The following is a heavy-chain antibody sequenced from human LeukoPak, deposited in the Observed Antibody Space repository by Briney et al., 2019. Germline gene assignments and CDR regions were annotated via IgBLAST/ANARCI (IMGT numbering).Heavy chain of an antibody. D-gene: IGHD4-11*01. Sequence: ASVKVSCKASGYTFTSYGISWVRQAPEQGLEWMGWISAYNGNTNYAQKLQGRVTMTTDTSTSTAYMELRSLRSDDTAVYYCARQPGTTVTSDNWFDPWGQGTLVTVSS. CDR3: ARQPGTTVTSDNWFDP. J-gene: IGHJ5*02. CDR1: GYTFTSYG. V-gene: IGHV1-18*01. CDR2: ISAYNGNT.